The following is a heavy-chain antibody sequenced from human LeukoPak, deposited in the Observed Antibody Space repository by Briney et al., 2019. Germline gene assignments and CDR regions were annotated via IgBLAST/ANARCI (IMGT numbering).Heavy chain of an antibody. Sequence: EASVKVSCKASGGTFSSYAISWVRQAPGQGLEWMGGIIPIFGTANYAQKFQGRVTITTDESTSTAYMELSSLRSEDTAVYYCARDQRYSSGWYSGWFDPWGQGTPVTVSS. J-gene: IGHJ5*02. D-gene: IGHD6-19*01. CDR3: ARDQRYSSGWYSGWFDP. V-gene: IGHV1-69*05. CDR1: GGTFSSYA. CDR2: IIPIFGTA.